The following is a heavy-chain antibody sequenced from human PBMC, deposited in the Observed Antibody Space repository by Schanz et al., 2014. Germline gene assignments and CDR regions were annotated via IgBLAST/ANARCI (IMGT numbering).Heavy chain of an antibody. CDR2: ISYDGSNK. D-gene: IGHD5-12*01. J-gene: IGHJ4*02. V-gene: IGHV3-30*03. CDR1: GFTFSSYG. CDR3: ARDRPSGYALDF. Sequence: VQVLESGGGLVQPGRSLRLSCAVSGFTFSSYGMHWVRQAPGKGLEWVALISYDGSNKHYADSVKGRFTISRDNSKKTLYVQMNSLRAEDTAVYYCARDRPSGYALDFWGQGTLVTVSS.